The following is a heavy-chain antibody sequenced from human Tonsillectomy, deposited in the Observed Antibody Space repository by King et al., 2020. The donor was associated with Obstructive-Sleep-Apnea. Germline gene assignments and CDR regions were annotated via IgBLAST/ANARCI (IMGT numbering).Heavy chain of an antibody. CDR3: ANDSPVFQGGGY. CDR1: GITLSSYA. D-gene: IGHD2-21*01. CDR2: INTLGAP. Sequence: VQLVESGGDLVQPGGSLRLSCAASGITLSSYAMSWVRQAPGRGLEWVAGINTLGAPFYVDSVKGRFTISRDNSKNIIYLQLNSRRAEDTAVDYCANDSPVFQGGGYWGRGTLVIVSS. J-gene: IGHJ4*02. V-gene: IGHV3-23*05.